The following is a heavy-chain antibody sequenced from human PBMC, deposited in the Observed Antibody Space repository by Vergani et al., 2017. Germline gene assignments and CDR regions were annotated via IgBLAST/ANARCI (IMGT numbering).Heavy chain of an antibody. CDR1: GFTFSSYG. D-gene: IGHD1-26*01. CDR3: AKDLVVPGGRRTPRKIRTNWFDP. CDR2: ISYDGSNK. V-gene: IGHV3-30*18. J-gene: IGHJ5*02. Sequence: QVQLVESGGGVVQTGRSLRLSCAASGFTFSSYGMHWVRQAPGKGLEWVAVISYDGSNKYYADSVKGRFTISRDNSKNTLYLQMNSLRAEDTAVYYCAKDLVVPGGRRTPRKIRTNWFDPGGQGTLVTVSS.